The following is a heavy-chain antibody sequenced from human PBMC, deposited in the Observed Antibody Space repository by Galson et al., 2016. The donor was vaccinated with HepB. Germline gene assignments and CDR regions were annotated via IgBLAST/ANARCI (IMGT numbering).Heavy chain of an antibody. CDR1: GYSFSSFA. CDR2: INPGNGNT. D-gene: IGHD1-26*01. Sequence: SVKVSCKASGYSFSSFAIHWVRQAPGQRLEWMGWINPGNGNTKYSQKFQGRVTITRDTSASTDYMELSSLRSEDTAVYYCARDPGGSSTRFDFWGQGTLVTVSS. V-gene: IGHV1-3*01. CDR3: ARDPGGSSTRFDF. J-gene: IGHJ4*02.